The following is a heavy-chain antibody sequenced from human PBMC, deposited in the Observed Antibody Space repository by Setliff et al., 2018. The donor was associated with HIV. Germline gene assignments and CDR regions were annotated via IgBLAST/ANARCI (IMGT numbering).Heavy chain of an antibody. Sequence: SVKVSFKASGCTFISYVISWVRQAPGQGLEWMGGIIPSFCTANNAQKFQGRVTITADASTSTAYMELSSLRYDDTAVYYCARKYCTNGVCYKTGEFDYWGQGTLVTVSS. CDR2: IIPSFCTA. CDR1: GCTFISYV. J-gene: IGHJ4*02. CDR3: ARKYCTNGVCYKTGEFDY. D-gene: IGHD2-8*01. V-gene: IGHV1-69*01.